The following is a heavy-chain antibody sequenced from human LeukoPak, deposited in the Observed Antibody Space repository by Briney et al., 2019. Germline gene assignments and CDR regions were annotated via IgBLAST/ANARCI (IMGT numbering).Heavy chain of an antibody. CDR2: ISYDGSNK. CDR1: GFTFSNHA. V-gene: IGHV3-30*04. Sequence: SGGSLRLSCAASGFTFSNHAMHWVRQAPGKGLEWVAIISYDGSNKYYADSVRGRFTISRDNSKNTLYLQMNSLRAEDTAVYYCARDSRLYTSSWANFDSWGQGTLVTVSS. CDR3: ARDSRLYTSSWANFDS. D-gene: IGHD6-13*01. J-gene: IGHJ4*02.